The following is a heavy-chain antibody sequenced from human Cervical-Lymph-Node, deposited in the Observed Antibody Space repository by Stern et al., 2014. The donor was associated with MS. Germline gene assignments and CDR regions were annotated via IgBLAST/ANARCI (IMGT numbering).Heavy chain of an antibody. Sequence: QVQLVESGPGLVKPSETLSLTCTVSVGSISDYYWNWIRQPAGKGLEWIGRIYSSGATNYNPSLKSRVTMSVDTPKNQFSLKLTSLSAADTAVYYCARQTSVTSSLNFYYGMDVWGQGTTVTVSS. CDR1: VGSISDYY. CDR3: ARQTSVTSSLNFYYGMDV. V-gene: IGHV4-4*07. D-gene: IGHD4-17*01. CDR2: IYSSGAT. J-gene: IGHJ6*02.